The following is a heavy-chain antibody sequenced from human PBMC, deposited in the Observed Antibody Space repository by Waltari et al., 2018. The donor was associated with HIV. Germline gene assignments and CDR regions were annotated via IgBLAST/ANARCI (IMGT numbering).Heavy chain of an antibody. CDR2: SFPGDSYT. D-gene: IGHD6-19*01. J-gene: IGHJ5*01. CDR1: DNNYW. Sequence: EVRLVQSGGAVKKPGESLRISCQSSDNNYWIGWVRQMHGKGLQWMGFSFPGDSYTRYSPAFQGQVNISADRSISTAYMQWRSLKAADTAMYYWAALAGAEWDLVADSWGQGTLLTVSS. CDR3: AALAGAEWDLVADS. V-gene: IGHV5-51*01.